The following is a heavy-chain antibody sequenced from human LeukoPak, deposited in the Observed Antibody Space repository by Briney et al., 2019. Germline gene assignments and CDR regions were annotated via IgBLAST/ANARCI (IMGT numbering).Heavy chain of an antibody. V-gene: IGHV3-30*03. J-gene: IGHJ4*02. Sequence: GGSLRLSCAASGFTFSSYGMHWVRQAPGKGLEWVAVISYDGSNKYYADSVKGRFTISRDNSKNTLYLQMNSLKAEDTAVYYCASTTTGNWGQGTLVTVSS. D-gene: IGHD4-17*01. CDR2: ISYDGSNK. CDR3: ASTTTGN. CDR1: GFTFSSYG.